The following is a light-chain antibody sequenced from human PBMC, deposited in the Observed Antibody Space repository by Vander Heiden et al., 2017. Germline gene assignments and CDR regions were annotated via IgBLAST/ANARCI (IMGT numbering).Light chain of an antibody. CDR1: NIGSKG. V-gene: IGLV3-21*02. CDR3: QVWDSNSDHPI. J-gene: IGLJ2*01. CDR2: DDS. Sequence: SYVLTPPPSVSVAPGQTARITRGGNNIGSKGVHWYQQKPGQAPMLVVYDDSDRPSGIPERFSGSNSGNTATLTISRVEAGDEADYYCQVWDSNSDHPIFGGGTKLTVL.